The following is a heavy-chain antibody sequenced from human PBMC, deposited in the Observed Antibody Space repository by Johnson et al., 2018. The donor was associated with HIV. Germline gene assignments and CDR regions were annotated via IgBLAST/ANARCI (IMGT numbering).Heavy chain of an antibody. CDR3: ARESITMIVVVTHDAFDI. J-gene: IGHJ3*02. Sequence: EVLLLESGGGLVQPGRSLRLSCAASGFTFGDYAMHWVRQAPGKGLEWVSGISWNSDTIGYADSVKGRFTISRDNSKNTLYLQMNSLRAEYTAVYYCARESITMIVVVTHDAFDIWGQGTMVTVSS. CDR2: ISWNSDTI. CDR1: GFTFGDYA. V-gene: IGHV3-9*01. D-gene: IGHD3-22*01.